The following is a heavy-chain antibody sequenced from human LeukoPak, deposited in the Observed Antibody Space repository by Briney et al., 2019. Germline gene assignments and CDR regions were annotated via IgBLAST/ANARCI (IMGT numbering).Heavy chain of an antibody. D-gene: IGHD6-6*01. CDR3: ASSYSSSSRHYYYYMDV. CDR1: GYTFTGYY. J-gene: IGHJ6*03. Sequence: ASVKVSCKASGYTFTGYYVHWVRQAPGQGLEWMGWINPNSGGTNYAQKFQGRVTMTRDTSISTAYMELSRLRSDDTAVYYCASSYSSSSRHYYYYMDVWGKGTTVTVSS. V-gene: IGHV1-2*02. CDR2: INPNSGGT.